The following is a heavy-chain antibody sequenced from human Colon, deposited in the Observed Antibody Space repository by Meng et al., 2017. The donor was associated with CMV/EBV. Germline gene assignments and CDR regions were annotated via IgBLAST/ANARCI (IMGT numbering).Heavy chain of an antibody. Sequence: SCVASGFSFSNYAMRWVRQAPGRGLEWVSSISSNGDSTYYAESVKGRFIVSRDNSKNTLYLQVNGLRAEDTAVYYCATLKWLNYYFEYWGQGTLVTVSS. D-gene: IGHD5-24*01. CDR3: ATLKWLNYYFEY. V-gene: IGHV3-23*01. CDR1: GFSFSNYA. J-gene: IGHJ4*02. CDR2: ISSNGDST.